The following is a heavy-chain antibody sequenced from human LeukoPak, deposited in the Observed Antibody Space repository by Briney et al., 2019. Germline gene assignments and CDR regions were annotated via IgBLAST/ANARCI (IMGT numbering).Heavy chain of an antibody. V-gene: IGHV3-21*01. J-gene: IGHJ4*02. CDR1: GFTFSSYS. D-gene: IGHD6-6*01. CDR2: ISSSSSYI. CDR3: ARADRLGAAQLASFDY. Sequence: GGSLRLSCAASGFTFSSYSMNWVRQAPGKGLEWVSSISSSSSYIYYADSVKGRFTISRDNAKNSLYLQMNSLRAEDTAVYYCARADRLGAAQLASFDYWGQGTLVTDSS.